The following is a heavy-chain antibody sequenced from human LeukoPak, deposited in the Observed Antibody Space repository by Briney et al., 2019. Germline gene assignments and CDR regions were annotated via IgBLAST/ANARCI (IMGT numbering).Heavy chain of an antibody. CDR1: GYTFTSYY. J-gene: IGHJ4*02. CDR3: ARDGDYVWGSYRRLDY. Sequence: GASVKVSCKASGYTFTSYYMHWVRQAPGQGLEWMGIINPSGGSTSYAQKFQGRVTMTRDMSTSTVYMELSSLRSEDTAVYYCARDGDYVWGSYRRLDYWGQGTLVTGSS. CDR2: INPSGGST. D-gene: IGHD3-16*02. V-gene: IGHV1-46*01.